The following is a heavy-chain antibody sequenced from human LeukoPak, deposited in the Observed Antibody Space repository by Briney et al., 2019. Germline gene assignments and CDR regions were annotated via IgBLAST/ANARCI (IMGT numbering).Heavy chain of an antibody. V-gene: IGHV3-43*02. CDR3: AKDIGADYYYDSSGYFI. J-gene: IGHJ3*02. CDR2: ISGDGDST. D-gene: IGHD3-22*01. Sequence: GGSLRLSCVASGLPIADFAMHWVRQVPGKGLEWVSLISGDGDSTYYPDSVKGRFTISRDNSKNSLYLQMNSLRTEDTALYYCAKDIGADYYYDSSGYFIWGQGTMVTVSS. CDR1: GLPIADFA.